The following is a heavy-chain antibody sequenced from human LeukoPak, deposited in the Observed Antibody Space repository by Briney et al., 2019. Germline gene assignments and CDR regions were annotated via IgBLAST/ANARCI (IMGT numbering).Heavy chain of an antibody. J-gene: IGHJ4*02. D-gene: IGHD3-9*01. Sequence: QVQLQESGPGLVKPSETLSLTCTVSGGSISSYYWSWLRQPPGKGREWIGYIYYSGSTNYNPSLKSRVTISVDTSKNQFSLKLSSVTAADTAVYYCAREGYDILTGYRNYFDYWGQGTLVTVSS. CDR2: IYYSGST. CDR1: GGSISSYY. V-gene: IGHV4-59*01. CDR3: AREGYDILTGYRNYFDY.